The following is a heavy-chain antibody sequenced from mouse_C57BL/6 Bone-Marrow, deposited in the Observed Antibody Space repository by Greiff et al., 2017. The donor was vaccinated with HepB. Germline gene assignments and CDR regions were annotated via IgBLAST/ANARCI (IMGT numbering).Heavy chain of an antibody. Sequence: QVQLQQSGAELMKPGASVKLSCKATGYTFTGYWIEWVKQRPGHGLEWIGEILPGSGNTNYNEKFKGKATFTADTSSNTAYMQLSSLTTEDSAIYYCARRGVYYGNYYFDYWGQGTTLTVSS. CDR2: ILPGSGNT. CDR3: ARRGVYYGNYYFDY. CDR1: GYTFTGYW. D-gene: IGHD2-1*01. J-gene: IGHJ2*01. V-gene: IGHV1-9*01.